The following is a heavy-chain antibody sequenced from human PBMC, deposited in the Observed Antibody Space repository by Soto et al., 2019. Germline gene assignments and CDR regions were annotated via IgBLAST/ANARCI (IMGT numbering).Heavy chain of an antibody. Sequence: QVHLVESGGGVVQPGGSLRLSCVASGFSYGGYGMHWVRQAPGKGLEWVAVIWHDGGRQYYADSVKGRFTVSRDNAKNTLYLQMNSLRAEDTAVYYCARDLTSGYTDSWGRGTLVIVSS. CDR1: GFSYGGYG. V-gene: IGHV3-33*01. CDR3: ARDLTSGYTDS. CDR2: IWHDGGRQ. J-gene: IGHJ5*01. D-gene: IGHD3-22*01.